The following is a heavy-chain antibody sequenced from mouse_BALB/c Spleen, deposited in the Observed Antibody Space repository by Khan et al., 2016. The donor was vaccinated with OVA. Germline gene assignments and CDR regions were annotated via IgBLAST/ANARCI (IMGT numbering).Heavy chain of an antibody. CDR3: ARSTCRYGIAY. Sequence: EVQLQESGPSLVKPSQTLSLTCSVTGDSITSGYWCWIRKFPGNKLEYMGYKLYSGSTYYNPSLKSRITITRHTSQNQYYLQLNSMTSEDTADRYCARSTCRYGIAYWGQGTLVTVSA. D-gene: IGHD2-14*01. J-gene: IGHJ3*01. CDR2: KLYSGST. CDR1: GDSITSGY. V-gene: IGHV3-8*02.